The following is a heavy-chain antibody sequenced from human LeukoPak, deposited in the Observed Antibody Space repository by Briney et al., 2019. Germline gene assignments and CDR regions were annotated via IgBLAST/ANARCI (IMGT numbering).Heavy chain of an antibody. CDR2: INHSGST. Sequence: SETLSLTCAVYGGSFSGYYWSWIRQPPGKGLEWIGEINHSGSTNYNPSLKSRVTISVDTSKNQFSLKLSSVTAADTAVYYCARLRRYYYDSSGYYANGAYFDYWGQGTLVTVSS. V-gene: IGHV4-34*01. D-gene: IGHD3-22*01. CDR1: GGSFSGYY. J-gene: IGHJ4*02. CDR3: ARLRRYYYDSSGYYANGAYFDY.